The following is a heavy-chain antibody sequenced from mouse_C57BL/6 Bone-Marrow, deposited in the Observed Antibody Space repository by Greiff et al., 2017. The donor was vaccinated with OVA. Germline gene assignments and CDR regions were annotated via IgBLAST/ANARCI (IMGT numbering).Heavy chain of an antibody. CDR2: ISSGGSYT. J-gene: IGHJ2*01. CDR3: ARHWCITTVGADY. D-gene: IGHD1-1*01. Sequence: EVKLMESGGDLVKPGGSLKLSCAASGFTFSSYGMSWVRQTPDKRLEWVATISSGGSYTYYPDSVKGRFTISRDNAKNTLYLQMSSLKSEDTAMDYVARHWCITTVGADYWGQGTTLTVSS. V-gene: IGHV5-6*01. CDR1: GFTFSSYG.